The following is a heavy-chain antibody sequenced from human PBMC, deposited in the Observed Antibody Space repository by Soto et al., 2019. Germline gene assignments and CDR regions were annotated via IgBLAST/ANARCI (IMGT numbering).Heavy chain of an antibody. Sequence: EVQLVESGGGLVQPGGSLRLSCAASGFTFSSYWMSWVRQAPGKGLEWVANIKQDGSEKYYVDSVKGRFTISRDNAKNSLYLQMNSLRAEDTAVYYCARTGCPVLGNWFDPWGQGTLVTVSS. D-gene: IGHD6-19*01. CDR2: IKQDGSEK. J-gene: IGHJ5*02. CDR3: ARTGCPVLGNWFDP. CDR1: GFTFSSYW. V-gene: IGHV3-7*01.